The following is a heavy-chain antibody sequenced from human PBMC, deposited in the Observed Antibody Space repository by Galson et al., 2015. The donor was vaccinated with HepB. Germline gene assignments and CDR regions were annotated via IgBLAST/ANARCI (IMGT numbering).Heavy chain of an antibody. V-gene: IGHV1-69*13. Sequence: SVKVSCKASGGTFSRYSAISWVRQAPGQGLEWMGTLIPIFGTTNYPQKFQGRVTITADESTTTAYMELSSLKSEDTAIYYCAKSRFWEWVGSSGKEYKYYAMDVCGQGTTVTVSS. CDR1: GGTFSRYSA. CDR3: AKSRFWEWVGSSGKEYKYYAMDV. J-gene: IGHJ6*02. CDR2: LIPIFGTT. D-gene: IGHD3-3*01.